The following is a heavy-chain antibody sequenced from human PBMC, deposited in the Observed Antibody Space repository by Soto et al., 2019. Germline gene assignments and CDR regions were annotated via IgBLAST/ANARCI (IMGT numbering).Heavy chain of an antibody. CDR1: KFSFSGYW. CDR3: AKVASGSYDWFDP. D-gene: IGHD1-26*01. CDR2: VNPDGSTT. V-gene: IGHV3-74*01. J-gene: IGHJ5*02. Sequence: EVQLVESGGGLVQPGGSLRLSRAASKFSFSGYWMHWVRQAPGKGLMWVSRVNPDGSTTTYADSVKGRVTISRDNAKNTVFLQTNSLRADDTAVYYCAKVASGSYDWFDPWGQGTLVTVSS.